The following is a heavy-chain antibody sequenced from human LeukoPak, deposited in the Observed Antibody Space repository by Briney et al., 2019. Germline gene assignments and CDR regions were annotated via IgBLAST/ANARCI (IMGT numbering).Heavy chain of an antibody. CDR3: AKEEFSSFRFTYYYYGLDV. J-gene: IGHJ6*02. V-gene: IGHV3-21*04. CDR2: ISSSSSYI. D-gene: IGHD6-6*01. CDR1: GFTFSSYS. Sequence: PGGSLRLSCAASGFTFSSYSMNWVRQAPGKGLEWVSSISSSSSYIYYADSVKGRFTISRDYSKNTLYLQTNNLRAEDTAVYYCAKEEFSSFRFTYYYYGLDVWGQGTTVTVSS.